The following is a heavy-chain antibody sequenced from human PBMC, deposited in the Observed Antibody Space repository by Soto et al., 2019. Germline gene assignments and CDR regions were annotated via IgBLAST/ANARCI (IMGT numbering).Heavy chain of an antibody. CDR1: GGTFSTSS. J-gene: IGHJ4*02. D-gene: IGHD2-15*01. Sequence: QLQLVQSGTEVKEPGSSVKVSCKASGGTFSTSSFVWVRQGPGQGLEWMGGIIPIFTRTNFAQKFQGRVTFSADESTLTTYMEMRSLTSEDKAIYYCARDVVRSTAGDSWGQGTLVTVSS. V-gene: IGHV1-69*01. CDR3: ARDVVRSTAGDS. CDR2: IIPIFTRT.